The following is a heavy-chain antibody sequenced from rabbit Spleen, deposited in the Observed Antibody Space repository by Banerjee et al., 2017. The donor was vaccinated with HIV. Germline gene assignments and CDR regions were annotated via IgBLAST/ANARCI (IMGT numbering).Heavy chain of an antibody. J-gene: IGHJ4*01. CDR3: ARAYSNDFYYDL. D-gene: IGHD6-1*01. V-gene: IGHV1S45*01. CDR2: IYGDSSGST. CDR1: GFSFSSSYY. Sequence: QQQLEESGGGLVKPGGTLTLTCTASGFSFSSSYYMCWVRQAPGKGLECIACIYGDSSGSTWYASWAKGRFTISKTSSTTVTLQMTSVTAADTATYFCARAYSNDFYYDLWGPGTLVTVS.